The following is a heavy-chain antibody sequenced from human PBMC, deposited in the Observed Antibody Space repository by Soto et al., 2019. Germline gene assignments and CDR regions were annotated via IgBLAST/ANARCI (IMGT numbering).Heavy chain of an antibody. CDR2: IYPGDSDT. CDR3: ARPNGRGYCSGGSCYHYYGMDV. J-gene: IGHJ6*02. D-gene: IGHD2-15*01. Sequence: LGESLKISCKGSGYSFTSYWIGWVRQMPGKGLEWMGIIYPGDSDTRYSPSFQGQVTISADKSISTAYLQWSSLKASDTAMYYCARPNGRGYCSGGSCYHYYGMDVWGQGTTVTVSS. CDR1: GYSFTSYW. V-gene: IGHV5-51*01.